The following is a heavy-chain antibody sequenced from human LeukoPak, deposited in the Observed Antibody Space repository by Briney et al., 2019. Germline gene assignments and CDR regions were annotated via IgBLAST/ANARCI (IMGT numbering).Heavy chain of an antibody. J-gene: IGHJ4*02. CDR1: GYTFTHYW. CDR3: ARQGSGATPADY. V-gene: IGHV5-51*01. D-gene: IGHD1-26*01. Sequence: GESLKISCKGSGYTFTHYWIGWVRQMPGKGLEWMGIVYLGDSDTSYSPSFQGQVTISVDKSISVAYLQWSSLKASDTAMYYCARQGSGATPADYWGQGTLVTVSS. CDR2: VYLGDSDT.